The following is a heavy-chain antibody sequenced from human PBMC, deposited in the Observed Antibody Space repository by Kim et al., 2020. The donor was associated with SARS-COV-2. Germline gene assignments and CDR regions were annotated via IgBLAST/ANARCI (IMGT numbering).Heavy chain of an antibody. V-gene: IGHV3-30*04. CDR3: ARSHQKPYCSGGSCYSAKVDI. Sequence: GGSLRLSCAASGFTFSSYAMHWVRQAPGKGLEWVAVISYDGSNKYYADSVKGRFTISRDNSKNTLYLQMNSLRAEDTAVYYCARSHQKPYCSGGSCYSAKVDIWGQGTMVTVSS. D-gene: IGHD2-15*01. J-gene: IGHJ3*02. CDR1: GFTFSSYA. CDR2: ISYDGSNK.